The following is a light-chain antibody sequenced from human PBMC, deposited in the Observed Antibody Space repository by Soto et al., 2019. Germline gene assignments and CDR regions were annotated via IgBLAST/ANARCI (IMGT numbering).Light chain of an antibody. CDR2: EVT. CDR3: SSYAGSYTLV. CDR1: SSDVCGYDY. J-gene: IGLJ2*01. Sequence: QSALTQVPSASGSPGQSVTISCTGTSSDVCGYDYVSWYRQHPGEAPKLIIYEVTKRPSGVPDRFSGSKSGNTASLTVSGLQAEDEADYHCSSYAGSYTLVFGGGTKLTVL. V-gene: IGLV2-8*01.